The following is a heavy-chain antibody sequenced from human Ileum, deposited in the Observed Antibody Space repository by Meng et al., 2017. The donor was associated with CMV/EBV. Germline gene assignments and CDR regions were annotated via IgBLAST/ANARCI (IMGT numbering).Heavy chain of an antibody. D-gene: IGHD4-11*01. CDR3: ERDRTTKTGRLDY. CDR1: GFTFSDSG. J-gene: IGHJ4*02. Sequence: GESLKISCAASGFTFSDSGMNWVRQIPGKGLEWISYIQSNSNNRYYADSVKGRFSTSRDNSKNSLYLQMNDLRVDDTAIYYCERDRTTKTGRLDYWGQGTLVTVSS. CDR2: IQSNSNNR. V-gene: IGHV3-48*04.